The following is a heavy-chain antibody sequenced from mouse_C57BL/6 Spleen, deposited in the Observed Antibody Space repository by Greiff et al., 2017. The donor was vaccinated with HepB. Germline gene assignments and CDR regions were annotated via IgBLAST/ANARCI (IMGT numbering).Heavy chain of an antibody. V-gene: IGHV1-82*01. CDR1: GYAFSSSW. J-gene: IGHJ4*01. Sequence: VQLQQSGPELVKPGASVKISCKASGYAFSSSWMNWVKQRPGKGLEWIGRIYPGDGDTNYNGKFKGKATLTADKSSSTAYMQLSRLTSEDSAVYFCAPYYSNPLDYYAMDYWGQGTSVTVSS. CDR2: IYPGDGDT. D-gene: IGHD2-5*01. CDR3: APYYSNPLDYYAMDY.